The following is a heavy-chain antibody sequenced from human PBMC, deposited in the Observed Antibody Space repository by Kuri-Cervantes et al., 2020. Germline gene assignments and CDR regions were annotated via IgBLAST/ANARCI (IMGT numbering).Heavy chain of an antibody. CDR3: ARAWRSRIAFDI. D-gene: IGHD5-24*01. Sequence: GGSLRLSCAASGFTFSSFAMSWVRQGPGKGLEWVSGMTNSGDGYYADSVKGRSTISRDNSKNTLDLQMNSLRAEDTAVYYCARAWRSRIAFDIWGQGTMVTVSS. J-gene: IGHJ3*02. CDR1: GFTFSSFA. V-gene: IGHV3-23*01. CDR2: MTNSGDG.